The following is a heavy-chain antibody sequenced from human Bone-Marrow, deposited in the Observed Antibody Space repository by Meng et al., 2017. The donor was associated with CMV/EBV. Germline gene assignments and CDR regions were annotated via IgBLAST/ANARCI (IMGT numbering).Heavy chain of an antibody. Sequence: SVKGSCKASGGTFSSYAISWVRQAPGQGLEWMGGIIPIFGTANYAQKFQGRVTITTDESTSTAYMELSSLRSEDTAVYYCARGGSSTSYYQHYYYGMDVWGQGTTDTVSS. CDR2: IIPIFGTA. D-gene: IGHD2-2*01. CDR3: ARGGSSTSYYQHYYYGMDV. CDR1: GGTFSSYA. J-gene: IGHJ6*02. V-gene: IGHV1-69*05.